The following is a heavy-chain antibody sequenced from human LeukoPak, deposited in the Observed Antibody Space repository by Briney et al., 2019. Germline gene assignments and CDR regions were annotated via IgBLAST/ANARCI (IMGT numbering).Heavy chain of an antibody. CDR2: IYYSGST. D-gene: IGHD4-17*01. CDR1: GGSISSGDYY. CDR3: ARVKTAYGVNFDY. J-gene: IGHJ4*02. V-gene: IGHV4-30-4*01. Sequence: PSETLSLTCTVSGGSISSGDYYWSWIRQPPGKGLEWIGYIYYSGSTYYNPSLKSRVTISVDTSKNQFSLKLSSVTAADTAVYYCARVKTAYGVNFDYWGQGTLVTVSS.